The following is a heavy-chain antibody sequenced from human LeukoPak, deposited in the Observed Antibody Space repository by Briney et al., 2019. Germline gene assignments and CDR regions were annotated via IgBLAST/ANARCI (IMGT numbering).Heavy chain of an antibody. J-gene: IGHJ4*02. CDR3: AKDTSIGKYCTNGVCSPFDY. CDR2: IYRCRDYT. V-gene: IGHV3-23*01. Sequence: GSLKLSCSGSGFHLNRYAMSWVRPAPGPGLEWVSVIYRCRDYTSYADSVRGRFTISRDNSRNTLYLQMISLRPEDTAVYYCAKDTSIGKYCTNGVCSPFDYWGQGTLVTVSS. CDR1: GFHLNRYA. D-gene: IGHD2-8*01.